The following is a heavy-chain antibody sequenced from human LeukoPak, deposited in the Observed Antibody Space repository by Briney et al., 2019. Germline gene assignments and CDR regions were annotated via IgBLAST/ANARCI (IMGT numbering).Heavy chain of an antibody. J-gene: IGHJ4*02. CDR2: IYSRGST. CDR1: GGSISSGGYS. Sequence: PSETLSLTCGVSGGSISSGGYSWSWIRQPPGKGLEWIGYIYSRGSTYYNLSLKSRVTISVDTSKNQFSLKLISVTAADTAVYYCARGKEVITMLRGLKPGYYFDYWGQGTLVTVSS. V-gene: IGHV4-30-4*07. CDR3: ARGKEVITMLRGLKPGYYFDY. D-gene: IGHD3-10*01.